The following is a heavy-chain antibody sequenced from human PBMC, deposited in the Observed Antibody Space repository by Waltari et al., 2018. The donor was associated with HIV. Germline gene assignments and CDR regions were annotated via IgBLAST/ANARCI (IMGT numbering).Heavy chain of an antibody. D-gene: IGHD4-17*01. CDR3: AKDLSVTPHLKDYYYYGMDV. J-gene: IGHJ6*02. V-gene: IGHV3-30*18. CDR1: GFTFSSYG. Sequence: QVQLVESGGGVVQPGRSLRLSCAASGFTFSSYGMHWVRQAPGKGLEWVAVISYDGSNKYYAESVKGRFTISRDNSKNTLYLQMNSLRAEDTAVYYCAKDLSVTPHLKDYYYYGMDVWGQGTTVTVSS. CDR2: ISYDGSNK.